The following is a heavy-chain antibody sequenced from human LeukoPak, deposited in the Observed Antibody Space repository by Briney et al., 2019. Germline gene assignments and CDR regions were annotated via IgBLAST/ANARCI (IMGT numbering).Heavy chain of an antibody. CDR3: ARGGIVATTFDY. CDR2: INHSGST. V-gene: IGHV4-34*01. Sequence: SETLSHTCAVYGGSFSGYYWSWIRKPPGKGLEWIGEINHSGSTNYNPSLKSRVTISVDTSKNQFSLKLSSVTAADTAVYYCARGGIVATTFDYWGQGTLVTVSS. D-gene: IGHD5-12*01. CDR1: GGSFSGYY. J-gene: IGHJ4*02.